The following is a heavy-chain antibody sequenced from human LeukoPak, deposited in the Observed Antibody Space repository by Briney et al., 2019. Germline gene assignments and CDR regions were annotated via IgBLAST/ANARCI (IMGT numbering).Heavy chain of an antibody. J-gene: IGHJ4*02. CDR2: ISSNGGST. CDR3: ARVVGSSWYDY. D-gene: IGHD6-13*01. V-gene: IGHV3-64*01. Sequence: GGSLRLSCAASGFTFSSYAMHWVRQAPGKGLEYVSAISSNGGSTYYANSVKGRFTISRGNSKNTLYLQMGSLRAEDMAVYYCARVVGSSWYDYWGQGTLVTVSS. CDR1: GFTFSSYA.